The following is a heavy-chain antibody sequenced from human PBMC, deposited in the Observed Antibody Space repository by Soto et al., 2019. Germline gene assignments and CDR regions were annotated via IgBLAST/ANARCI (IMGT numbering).Heavy chain of an antibody. D-gene: IGHD1-7*01. V-gene: IGHV3-74*01. Sequence: GGSLSLSCAASGFTFSSYWMHWVRQAPGKGLVWVSRINSDGSSTSYADSVKGRFTISRDNAKNTLYLQMNSLRAEDTAVYYCARAGTTYIKSGDAFDIWGQGTMVTVSS. CDR2: INSDGSST. CDR3: ARAGTTYIKSGDAFDI. CDR1: GFTFSSYW. J-gene: IGHJ3*02.